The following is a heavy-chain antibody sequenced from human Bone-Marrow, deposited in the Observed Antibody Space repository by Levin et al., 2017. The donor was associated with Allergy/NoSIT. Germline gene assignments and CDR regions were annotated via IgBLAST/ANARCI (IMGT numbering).Heavy chain of an antibody. CDR3: ARDLGFEELLGYMDV. Sequence: KISCKASGTTFRNYAVHWVRQAPGQGLEWMGGIIPMFGTPNYAQKFQGRVTTTADTSTSTAYMELSSLRSEDTAVYYCARDLGFEELLGYMDVWGQGTTVTVSS. V-gene: IGHV1-69*06. CDR2: IIPMFGTP. CDR1: GTTFRNYA. J-gene: IGHJ6*02. D-gene: IGHD3-10*01.